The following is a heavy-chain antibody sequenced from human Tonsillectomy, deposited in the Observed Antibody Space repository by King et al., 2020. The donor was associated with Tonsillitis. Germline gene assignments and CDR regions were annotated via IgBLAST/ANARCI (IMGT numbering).Heavy chain of an antibody. D-gene: IGHD2-2*01. CDR1: GFTFDDYA. Sequence: VQLVESGGGLVQPGRSLRLSCAASGFTFDDYAMHWVRQAPGKGLEWVSGISWNSGSIGYADFVKGRFTISRDNAKNSLYLQMNSLRAEDTALYYCAKDTGGTSWTGFDYWGQGTLVTVSS. CDR3: AKDTGGTSWTGFDY. CDR2: ISWNSGSI. V-gene: IGHV3-9*01. J-gene: IGHJ4*02.